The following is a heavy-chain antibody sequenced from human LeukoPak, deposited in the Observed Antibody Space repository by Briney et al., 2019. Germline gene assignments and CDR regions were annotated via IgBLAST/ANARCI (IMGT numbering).Heavy chain of an antibody. CDR2: IIPIFGTA. J-gene: IGHJ4*02. V-gene: IGHV1-69*13. CDR3: AREGLTSFYDILTGYYRALDY. Sequence: GASVKVSCKASGGTFSSYAISWVRQAPGQGLEWMGGIIPIFGTANYAQKFQGRVTITADASTSTAYMELSSLRSEDTAVYYCAREGLTSFYDILTGYYRALDYWGQGTLVTVSS. CDR1: GGTFSSYA. D-gene: IGHD3-9*01.